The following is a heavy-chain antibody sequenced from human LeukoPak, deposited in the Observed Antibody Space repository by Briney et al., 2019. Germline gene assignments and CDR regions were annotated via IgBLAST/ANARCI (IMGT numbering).Heavy chain of an antibody. D-gene: IGHD1-26*01. Sequence: MTSETLSLTCTVSGGSISSYYWSRIRQHPVKGLEWIGYIYYSGSTYYNPSLKSRVTISVDTSKNQFSLKLSSVTAADTAVYYCARDHRELNAFDIWGQGTMVTVSS. V-gene: IGHV4-59*06. CDR1: GGSISSYY. CDR2: IYYSGST. CDR3: ARDHRELNAFDI. J-gene: IGHJ3*02.